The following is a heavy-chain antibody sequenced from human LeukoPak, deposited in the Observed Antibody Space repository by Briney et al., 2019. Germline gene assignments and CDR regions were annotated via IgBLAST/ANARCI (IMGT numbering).Heavy chain of an antibody. V-gene: IGHV3-11*01. CDR2: ISSSGSTI. Sequence: NPGGSLRLSCAASGFTFSDYYMSWIRQAPGKGLEWVSYISSSGSTIYYADSVKGRFTISRDNAKNSLYLQMNSLRAEDTAVYYCAREGYGSGSYNYYYCGMDVWGQGTTVTVSS. CDR1: GFTFSDYY. D-gene: IGHD3-10*01. J-gene: IGHJ6*02. CDR3: AREGYGSGSYNYYYCGMDV.